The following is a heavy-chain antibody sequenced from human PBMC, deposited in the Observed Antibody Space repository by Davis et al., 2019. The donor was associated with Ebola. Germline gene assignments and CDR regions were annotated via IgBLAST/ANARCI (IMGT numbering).Heavy chain of an antibody. CDR1: GDSVSGNRGA. J-gene: IGHJ6*02. Sequence: MPSETLSLTCAISGDSVSGNRGAWNWIRQSPSRGLEWLGRTYYRSKWYNDYAVSVKSRITINPDTSKNQFSLQLNSVTPEDTAVYYCARQYYYYYGMDVWGQGTTVTVSS. CDR2: TYYRSKWYN. CDR3: ARQYYYYYGMDV. V-gene: IGHV6-1*01.